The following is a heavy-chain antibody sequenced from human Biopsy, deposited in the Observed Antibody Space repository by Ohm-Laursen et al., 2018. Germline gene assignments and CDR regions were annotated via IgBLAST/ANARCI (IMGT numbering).Heavy chain of an antibody. D-gene: IGHD2-8*01. J-gene: IGHJ4*02. Sequence: SLRLSCAAPGFTFSGFSMNWVRQAPGKGLEWVSSIRASGNHIYYTDSVKGRFTVSRDNGKNSVYLQMNSLRVEDTAVYYCARDGEAKYCKHGVCPSDFWGQGTLVTVSS. V-gene: IGHV3-21*01. CDR3: ARDGEAKYCKHGVCPSDF. CDR2: IRASGNHI. CDR1: GFTFSGFS.